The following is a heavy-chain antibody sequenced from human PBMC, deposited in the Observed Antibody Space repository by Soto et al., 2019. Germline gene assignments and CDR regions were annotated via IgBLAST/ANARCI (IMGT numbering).Heavy chain of an antibody. Sequence: QVQLVESGGGVVQPGRSLRLSCAASGFTFSSYGMHWVRQAPGKGLEWVAVIWYDGSNKYYADSVKGRFTISRDNSKNTLSLQMNSLRADNTAVYYCARDHKYYGGYQQAWYFDLWGRGTLVTVSS. D-gene: IGHD4-17*01. J-gene: IGHJ2*01. CDR2: IWYDGSNK. V-gene: IGHV3-33*01. CDR3: ARDHKYYGGYQQAWYFDL. CDR1: GFTFSSYG.